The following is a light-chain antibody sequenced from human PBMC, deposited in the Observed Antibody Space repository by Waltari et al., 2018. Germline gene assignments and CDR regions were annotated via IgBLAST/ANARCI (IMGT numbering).Light chain of an antibody. CDR2: EGT. CDR1: SNDIGTYNL. Sequence: QSALTQPASVSGSPGQSITISCTGTSNDIGTYNLVSWYQQYPGKAPKLMISEGTKRPSGVSNRFSGSNSGNTASLTISGLQAEDEADYYCCSSAGSSTWVFGGGTKLTVL. J-gene: IGLJ3*02. CDR3: CSSAGSSTWV. V-gene: IGLV2-23*01.